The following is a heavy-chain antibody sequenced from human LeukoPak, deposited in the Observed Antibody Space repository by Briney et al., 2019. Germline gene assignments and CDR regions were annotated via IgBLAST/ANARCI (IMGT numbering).Heavy chain of an antibody. CDR1: GFTFSSYS. CDR3: ARGGPPYDFWSGPRFDY. D-gene: IGHD3-3*01. J-gene: IGHJ4*02. Sequence: GGSLRLSCAASGFTFSSYSMNWVRQAPGKGLEWVSYISSSSTMYYSDSVKGRFTISRDNAKNSLYLQMNNLRAEDTAVYYCARGGPPYDFWSGPRFDYWGQGTLVTVSS. V-gene: IGHV3-48*01. CDR2: ISSSSTM.